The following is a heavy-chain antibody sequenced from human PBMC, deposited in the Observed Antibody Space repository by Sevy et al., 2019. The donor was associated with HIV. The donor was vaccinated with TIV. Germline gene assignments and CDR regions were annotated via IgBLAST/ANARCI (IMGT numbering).Heavy chain of an antibody. D-gene: IGHD2-15*01. CDR3: ARDGNSVVVVAAFYFDY. Sequence: GGSLRLSCEASGFTFSSYWMHWVRQAPGKGLVWVSRINSDGSCTSYADSVKGRFPISRDNAKNTLYLQMNSLRAEDTAVYYYARDGNSVVVVAAFYFDYWGQVTLVTVSS. J-gene: IGHJ4*02. CDR2: INSDGSCT. CDR1: GFTFSSYW. V-gene: IGHV3-74*01.